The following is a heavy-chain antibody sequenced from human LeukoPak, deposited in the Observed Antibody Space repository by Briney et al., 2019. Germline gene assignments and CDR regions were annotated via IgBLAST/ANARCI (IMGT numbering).Heavy chain of an antibody. CDR1: GDSVSSKSAS. J-gene: IGHJ4*02. Sequence: SQTLSLTCAISGDSVSSKSASWNWVRQSPSRGLEWLGGTYSRSKWFNDYAVSVKSRVTINPDTSKNQFSLHLRFVTPDDTAVYYCATGTGSLDYWGQGILVTVSS. CDR3: ATGTGSLDY. D-gene: IGHD1-26*01. CDR2: TYSRSKWFN. V-gene: IGHV6-1*01.